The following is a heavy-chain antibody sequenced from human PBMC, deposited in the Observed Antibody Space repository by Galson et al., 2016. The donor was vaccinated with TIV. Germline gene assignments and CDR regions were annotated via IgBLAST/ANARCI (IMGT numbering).Heavy chain of an antibody. J-gene: IGHJ6*03. CDR1: GITSRSYW. V-gene: IGHV3-7*03. CDR2: IKEDGTEK. CDR3: ARDLEVPAAIHASYYMDV. D-gene: IGHD2-2*02. Sequence: SLRLSCAASGITSRSYWLSWVRQAPGKGLEWVANIKEDGTEKYYVDSVKGRFTISRDNAKNSLYLQMNSLRAEDTAVYYCARDLEVPAAIHASYYMDVWGKGTTVTVSS.